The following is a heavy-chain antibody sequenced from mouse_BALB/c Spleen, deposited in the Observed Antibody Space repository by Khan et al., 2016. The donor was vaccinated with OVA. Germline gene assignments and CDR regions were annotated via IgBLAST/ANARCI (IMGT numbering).Heavy chain of an antibody. J-gene: IGHJ2*01. CDR3: AAAYYRNYFDY. Sequence: VQLQQSGAELGRPGSSVKLSCKTSGFTFTSYGIKWVKQRPGQGLEWIGYIYPGNGYTVYNEKFQGKATLTSDTSASTAYMQFRSLRSEVSAIYFCAAAYYRNYFDYWGQGTTLTVSS. V-gene: IGHV1S134*01. D-gene: IGHD2-14*01. CDR1: GFTFTSYG. CDR2: IYPGNGYT.